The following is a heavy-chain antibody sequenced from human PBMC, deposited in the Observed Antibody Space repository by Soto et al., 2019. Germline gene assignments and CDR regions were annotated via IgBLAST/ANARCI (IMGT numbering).Heavy chain of an antibody. V-gene: IGHV1-69*01. CDR3: ARAGDSGYDYFDY. J-gene: IGHJ4*02. Sequence: QVQLVQAGAEVKKPGSSVKVSCKASGGTFSSYAISGVRQAPGQGLEWMGGIIPIFGTANYAQKFQGRVTITADESTSTAYMELISLRSEDTAGYYCARAGDSGYDYFDYWGQGSLVTVSS. D-gene: IGHD5-12*01. CDR2: IIPIFGTA. CDR1: GGTFSSYA.